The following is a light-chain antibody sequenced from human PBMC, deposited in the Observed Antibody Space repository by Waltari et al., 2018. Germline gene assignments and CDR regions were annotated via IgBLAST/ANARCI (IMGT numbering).Light chain of an antibody. CDR2: GAS. CDR3: QQYNSYPPT. CDR1: HGISYY. V-gene: IGKV1-16*01. Sequence: DIRLTQSPSSLSASVGDRVTITCLASHGISYYLAWFQQKPGKAPKPLIFGASSLQSGVPWRFSGGGSETFFTLTINDLQPEDFATYYCQQYNSYPPTFGGGTRV. J-gene: IGKJ4*01.